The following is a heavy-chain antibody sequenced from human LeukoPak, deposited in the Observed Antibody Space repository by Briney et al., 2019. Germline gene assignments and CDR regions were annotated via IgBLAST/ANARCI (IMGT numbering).Heavy chain of an antibody. CDR3: AREKAAVGTNWVDYFDS. D-gene: IGHD6-13*01. CDR1: GGSISSYY. CDR2: IYHNEKNNNT. Sequence: SETLSLTCSVSGGSISSYYWSWIRQPPGKGLEWIGYIYHNEKNNNTNYNPSLKSRVTIAIDTSNNQFALRLSSVTAADTAIYYCAREKAAVGTNWVDYFDSWGQGTLVTVSS. V-gene: IGHV4-59*01. J-gene: IGHJ4*02.